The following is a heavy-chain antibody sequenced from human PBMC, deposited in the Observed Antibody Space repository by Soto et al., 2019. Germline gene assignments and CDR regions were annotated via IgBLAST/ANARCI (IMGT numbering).Heavy chain of an antibody. Sequence: GGSLRLSCVASGFSLANYPMNWVRQTPGKGLEWISYSSPRGDTIYYADSVEGRFTISRDNARNSLSLHMSSLRDEDSALYYCAKGPHTNVGWPYYFESWGQGVPVTVPS. CDR1: GFSLANYP. CDR2: SSPRGDTI. CDR3: AKGPHTNVGWPYYFES. V-gene: IGHV3-48*02. D-gene: IGHD6-19*01. J-gene: IGHJ4*02.